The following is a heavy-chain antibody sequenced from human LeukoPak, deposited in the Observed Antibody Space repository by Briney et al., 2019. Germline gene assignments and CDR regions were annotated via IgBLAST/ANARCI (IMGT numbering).Heavy chain of an antibody. D-gene: IGHD3-22*01. CDR2: INHSGST. CDR3: ARHSWPDSSGYYWVLSNAFDI. Sequence: SETLSLTCAVYGGSFSGYYWSWIRQPPGKGLEWIGEINHSGSTNYNPSLKSRVTISVDTSKNQFSLKLSSVTAADTAVYYCARHSWPDSSGYYWVLSNAFDIWGQGTMVTVSS. CDR1: GGSFSGYY. V-gene: IGHV4-34*01. J-gene: IGHJ3*02.